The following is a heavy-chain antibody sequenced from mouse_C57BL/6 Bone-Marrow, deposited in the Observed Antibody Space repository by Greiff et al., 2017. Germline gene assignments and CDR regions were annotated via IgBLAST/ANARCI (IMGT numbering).Heavy chain of an antibody. CDR3: ARPGYGY. J-gene: IGHJ2*01. D-gene: IGHD3-2*02. Sequence: VQLQQSGAELVKPGASVKLSCTASGFNIKDYYMHWVKQRPEQGLEWIGRIDPEDGETKYATKFQGKATITADTSSNTADLQLSSLTSEDTAVYYCARPGYGYWGQGTTLTVSS. CDR2: IDPEDGET. CDR1: GFNIKDYY. V-gene: IGHV14-2*01.